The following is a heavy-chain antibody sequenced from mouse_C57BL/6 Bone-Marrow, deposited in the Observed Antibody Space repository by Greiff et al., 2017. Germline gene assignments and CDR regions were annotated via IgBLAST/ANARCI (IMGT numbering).Heavy chain of an antibody. V-gene: IGHV1-69*01. CDR3: ARLGGNYGY. D-gene: IGHD2-1*01. CDR1: GYTFTSYW. CDR2: IDPSDSYT. J-gene: IGHJ2*01. Sequence: QVQLQQPGAELVMPGASVKLSCKASGYTFTSYWMHWVKQRPGQGLEWIGEIDPSDSYTNYNQKFKGKSTLTVDKSSSTAYMQLSSLTSEDSAVYYCARLGGNYGYWGQGTTLTVSS.